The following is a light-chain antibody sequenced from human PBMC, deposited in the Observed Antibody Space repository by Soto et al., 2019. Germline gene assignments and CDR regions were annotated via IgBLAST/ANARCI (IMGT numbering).Light chain of an antibody. J-gene: IGKJ1*01. CDR2: GAF. Sequence: IVLTQSPGTLSLSPGERATLSCRASQSVSSTYLAWYQHKPGQAPRLIIYGAFSRATGIPHRFSGSGSGTDFTLTISRLEPEDFAVYYCHQYGSSPWTFGQGTKVDI. CDR1: QSVSSTY. V-gene: IGKV3-20*01. CDR3: HQYGSSPWT.